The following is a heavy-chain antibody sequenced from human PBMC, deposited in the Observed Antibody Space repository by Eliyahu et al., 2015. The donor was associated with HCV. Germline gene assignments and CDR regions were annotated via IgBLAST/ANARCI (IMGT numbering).Heavy chain of an antibody. V-gene: IGHV3-72*01. CDR2: TKNKDNSYTT. Sequence: EVHLVESGGDLVQPGGSLRLSCAASGFTFSDHFMDWVRQAPGRGLEWVARTKNKDNSYTTEYAASVKGRFIISRDDSQTSVYLQMDSLKTEDTAMYYCGVWVAGSGSWGQGTLVTVSS. CDR1: GFTFSDHF. CDR3: GVWVAGSGS. D-gene: IGHD6-19*01. J-gene: IGHJ5*02.